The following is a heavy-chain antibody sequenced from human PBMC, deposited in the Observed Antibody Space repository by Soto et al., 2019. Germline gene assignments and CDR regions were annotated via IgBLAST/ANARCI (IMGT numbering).Heavy chain of an antibody. J-gene: IGHJ4*02. CDR3: VLCTTTSCYGKFDY. V-gene: IGHV1-58*02. CDR2: IVVGSGNT. CDR1: GFTFSNSA. D-gene: IGHD2-2*01. Sequence: QMQLVQSGPEVKKPGTSVKVSCKASGFTFSNSAIRGMRQARGEGLEWIGWIVVGSGNTNYAQKIQERVTIIRDMSTSTSYMELSSLTSEDTAVYYCVLCTTTSCYGKFDYWGQGTLVTVSS.